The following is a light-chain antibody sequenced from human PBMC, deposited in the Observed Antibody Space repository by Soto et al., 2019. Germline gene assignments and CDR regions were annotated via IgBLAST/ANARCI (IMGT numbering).Light chain of an antibody. CDR3: QQRSNWPWT. Sequence: EIVLTPSPVTLSLSPGQGAALSCRASQSISNYLAWYQQKPGQAPRLLIYDASNRATGIPARFSGSGSGTDFTLTISSLEPEDFAVYYCQQRSNWPWTFGQGTKVDIK. CDR1: QSISNY. J-gene: IGKJ1*01. V-gene: IGKV3-11*01. CDR2: DAS.